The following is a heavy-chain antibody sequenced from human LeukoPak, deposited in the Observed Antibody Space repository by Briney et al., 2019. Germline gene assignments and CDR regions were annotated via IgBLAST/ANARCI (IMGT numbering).Heavy chain of an antibody. CDR3: ARGFEVSGDLGY. J-gene: IGHJ4*02. V-gene: IGHV3-21*01. CDR2: ISSSSSYI. D-gene: IGHD7-27*01. Sequence: GGSLRLSCAASGFTFSSYSMNWVRQAPGKGLEWVSSISSSSSYIYYADSVKGRFTISRDNAKNSLYLQMNSLRAEDTAVYYCARGFEVSGDLGYWGQGTLVTVSS. CDR1: GFTFSSYS.